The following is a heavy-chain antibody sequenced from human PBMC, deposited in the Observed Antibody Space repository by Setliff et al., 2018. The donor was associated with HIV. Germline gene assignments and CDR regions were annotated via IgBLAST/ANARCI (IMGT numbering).Heavy chain of an antibody. D-gene: IGHD6-19*01. V-gene: IGHV4-34*01. J-gene: IGHJ4*02. CDR2: VTHSGTT. Sequence: PSETLSLTCAVYGGSFSGFYWTFIRQSPGKGLEWIGEVTHSGTTTYDPSLKSRITISVDTSKNQFSLKLTSVTAADMGVYYCARGRKKTLAVSGTRYFDFWGQGTLVTGLL. CDR1: GGSFSGFY. CDR3: ARGRKKTLAVSGTRYFDF.